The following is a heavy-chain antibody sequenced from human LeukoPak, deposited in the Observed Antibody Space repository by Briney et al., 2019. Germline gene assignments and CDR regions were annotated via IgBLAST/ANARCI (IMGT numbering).Heavy chain of an antibody. Sequence: ASVTVSCKASGYTFTSYGISWVRQAPGQGLEWMGWISAYNGNTNYAQKLQGRVTMTTDTSTSTAYMELRSLRSDDTAVYYCARSERRSSSWYLTYWGQGTLVTVSS. CDR1: GYTFTSYG. CDR3: ARSERRSSSWYLTY. J-gene: IGHJ4*02. CDR2: ISAYNGNT. D-gene: IGHD6-13*01. V-gene: IGHV1-18*01.